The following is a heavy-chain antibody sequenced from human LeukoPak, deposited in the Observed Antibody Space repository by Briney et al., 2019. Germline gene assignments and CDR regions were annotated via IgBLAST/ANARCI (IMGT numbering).Heavy chain of an antibody. D-gene: IGHD5-24*01. V-gene: IGHV4-34*01. Sequence: SETLSLTCAVYGGSFSGYYWSWIRQPPGKGLEWIGEINHSGSTNYNPSLESRVTISADTSKNQFSLKLSSVTAADTAVYYCARGRTRWLQLSYFDYWGQGALVTVSS. J-gene: IGHJ4*02. CDR1: GGSFSGYY. CDR3: ARGRTRWLQLSYFDY. CDR2: INHSGST.